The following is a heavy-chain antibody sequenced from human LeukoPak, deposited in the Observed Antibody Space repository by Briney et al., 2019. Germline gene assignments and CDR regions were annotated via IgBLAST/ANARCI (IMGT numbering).Heavy chain of an antibody. D-gene: IGHD1-26*01. CDR2: INPNSGNT. J-gene: IGHJ4*02. CDR1: GYTFTGYY. Sequence: ASVKVSCKASGYTFTGYYMHWVRQAPGQGLEWMGWINPNSGNTGYAQKFQGRVTMTEDTSTDTAYMELSSLRSEDTAVYYCATGRIVGATNFDYWGQGTLVTVSS. V-gene: IGHV1-8*02. CDR3: ATGRIVGATNFDY.